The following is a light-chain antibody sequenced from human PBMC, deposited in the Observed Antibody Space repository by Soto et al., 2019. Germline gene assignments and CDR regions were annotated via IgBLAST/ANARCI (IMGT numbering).Light chain of an antibody. CDR3: QQSFITPHT. CDR1: QSISTY. CDR2: AAS. J-gene: IGKJ2*01. V-gene: IGKV1-39*01. Sequence: DIQMTQSPSSLSASVGDRVTITCRASQSISTYLNWYHQKPGKAPDLLIYAASSLQSGVPSRFSGTGSGTDFTLTISSLQPEDFATYYCQQSFITPHTLGQGTKVDNK.